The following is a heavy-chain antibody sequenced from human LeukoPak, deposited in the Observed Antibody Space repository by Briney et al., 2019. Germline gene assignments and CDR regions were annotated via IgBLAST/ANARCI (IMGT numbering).Heavy chain of an antibody. CDR1: GFTFSSYG. CDR3: AKGHIVGATLPYFDY. CDR2: IRYDGSNK. V-gene: IGHV3-30*02. D-gene: IGHD1-26*01. J-gene: IGHJ4*02. Sequence: PGGSLRLSCAASGFTFSSYGMHWVRQAPGKGLEWVAFIRYDGSNKYYADSVKGRFTISGDNSKNTLYLQMNSLRAEDTAVYYCAKGHIVGATLPYFDYWGQGTLVTVSS.